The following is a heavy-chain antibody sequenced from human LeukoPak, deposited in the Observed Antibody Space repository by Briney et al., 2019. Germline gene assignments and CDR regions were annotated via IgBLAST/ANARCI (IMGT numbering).Heavy chain of an antibody. D-gene: IGHD3-22*01. Sequence: GASVKVSCKASGGTFSSYNINWVRQAPGQGLEWMGGIIPIFDTANYAQKFQGRVTITADKSTSTAYMELSSLRSEDTAVYYCARGGLTMIVVFVYWGQGTLVTVSS. V-gene: IGHV1-69*06. CDR3: ARGGLTMIVVFVY. CDR2: IIPIFDTA. CDR1: GGTFSSYN. J-gene: IGHJ4*02.